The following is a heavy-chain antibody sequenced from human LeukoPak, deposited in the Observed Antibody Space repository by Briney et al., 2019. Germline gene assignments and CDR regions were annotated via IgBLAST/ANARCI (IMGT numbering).Heavy chain of an antibody. V-gene: IGHV3-66*02. CDR1: GFTVGSNY. CDR2: MYSGGST. D-gene: IGHD6-19*01. J-gene: IGHJ4*02. Sequence: GGSLRLSCAASGFTVGSNYMSWVRQAPGRGLEWVSVMYSGGSTYYADSMKGRFTISRDNSKNTLYVQMNSLRTDDTAVYYCARGPYSSGWTTFDYWGQGILVTVSS. CDR3: ARGPYSSGWTTFDY.